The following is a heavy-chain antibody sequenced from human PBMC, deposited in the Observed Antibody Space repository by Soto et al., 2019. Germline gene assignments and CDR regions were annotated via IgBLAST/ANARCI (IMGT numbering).Heavy chain of an antibody. CDR1: GDSVSSGDYY. Sequence: PSETLSLTCSVSGDSVSSGDYYWSWIRQPPGKGLEWIGHVYFSGSTNYIPSLKSRLTMSVDTAKNQFSLKLNSVTAADTAVYYCARIQVDTYMIYCSDTWGQGTQVTVSS. J-gene: IGHJ5*02. V-gene: IGHV4-61*08. CDR2: VYFSGST. D-gene: IGHD3-16*01. CDR3: ARIQVDTYMIYCSDT.